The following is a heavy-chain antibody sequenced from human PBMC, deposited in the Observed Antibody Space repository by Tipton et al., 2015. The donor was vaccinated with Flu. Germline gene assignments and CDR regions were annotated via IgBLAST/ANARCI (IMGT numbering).Heavy chain of an antibody. CDR2: ISFDGSDK. Sequence: QVQLVQSGGGVVQPGRSLRLSCAASGFTFSSYAMHWVRQAPGKGLEWVAVISFDGSDKYYADSVKGRFTISRNNSKNTLYLQMNSLRAEDTAGYYCARWGYISGWDYGYRGQGTLVTVSS. V-gene: IGHV3-30*01. J-gene: IGHJ4*02. CDR3: ARWGYISGWDYGY. D-gene: IGHD6-25*01. CDR1: GFTFSSYA.